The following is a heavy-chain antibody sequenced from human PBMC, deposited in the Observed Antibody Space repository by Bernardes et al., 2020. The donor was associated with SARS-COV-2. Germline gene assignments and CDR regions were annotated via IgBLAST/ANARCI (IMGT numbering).Heavy chain of an antibody. CDR3: ARRRYGDFGVDV. V-gene: IGHV5-51*01. Sequence: GVCLKSSGHVSDYTFTHYCVGWVRPIPGKGLEWMGIIYPGDSDTKYSPSFQGRVTISADKSVNTAYLQWSSLKASDTAIYYCARRRYGDFGVDVWGQGTTVTVSS. CDR2: IYPGDSDT. CDR1: DYTFTHYC. J-gene: IGHJ6*02. D-gene: IGHD4-17*01.